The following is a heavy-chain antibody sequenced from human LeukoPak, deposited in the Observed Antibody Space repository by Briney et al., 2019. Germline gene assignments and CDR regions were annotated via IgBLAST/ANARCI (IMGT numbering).Heavy chain of an antibody. D-gene: IGHD6-19*01. V-gene: IGHV3-21*04. CDR3: ARDGGWYKRGLDYYYYYMDV. CDR1: GFTFSTNS. Sequence: GGSLRLSCAASGFTFSTNSMNWVRQAPGKGLEWVSSISSSSSYIYYADSVKGRFTISRDNAKNSLYLQMNSLRPEDTAFYYCARDGGWYKRGLDYYYYYMDVWGKGTTVTVSS. J-gene: IGHJ6*03. CDR2: ISSSSSYI.